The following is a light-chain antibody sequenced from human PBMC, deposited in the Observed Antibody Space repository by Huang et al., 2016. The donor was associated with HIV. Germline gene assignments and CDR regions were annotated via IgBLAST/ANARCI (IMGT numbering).Light chain of an antibody. J-gene: IGKJ1*01. CDR2: SAS. V-gene: IGKV3-15*01. CDR1: QSVSSH. Sequence: DIVMTQSPATLSVSPGESATLSCRASQSVSSHLGGYQPKPGQAPRLLIYSASTRAPGIPARCSGSGSGTEFTLTISSLQSEDFAVYHCQQYNSWPGTFGQGTKVEIK. CDR3: QQYNSWPGT.